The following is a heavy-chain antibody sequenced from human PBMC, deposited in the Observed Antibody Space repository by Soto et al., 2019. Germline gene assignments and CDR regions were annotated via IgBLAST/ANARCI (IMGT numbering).Heavy chain of an antibody. CDR1: GGSISSGGYS. CDR3: ASRDPGTSVDY. V-gene: IGHV4-31*11. D-gene: IGHD1-7*01. CDR2: IHYRGGT. J-gene: IGHJ4*02. Sequence: SETLSLTCAVSGGSISSGGYSWSWIRQRPGKGLEWIGYIHYRGGTSYNPSLKSRVTISLDKSENQFSLKVTSLTAADTAVYYCASRDPGTSVDYWGQGTLVPVSS.